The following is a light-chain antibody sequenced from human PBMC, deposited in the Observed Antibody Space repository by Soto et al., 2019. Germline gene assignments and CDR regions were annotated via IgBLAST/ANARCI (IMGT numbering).Light chain of an antibody. Sequence: DIQMTQSPSTLSASVGDRVTITCRASQSISTWLAWYQQKPGKAPNLLIYKASNLESGVPSRFSGSGSGTDITLTISGLQRDDFATYYCQQYETYYTFGQGTKLEIK. V-gene: IGKV1-5*03. J-gene: IGKJ2*01. CDR1: QSISTW. CDR3: QQYETYYT. CDR2: KAS.